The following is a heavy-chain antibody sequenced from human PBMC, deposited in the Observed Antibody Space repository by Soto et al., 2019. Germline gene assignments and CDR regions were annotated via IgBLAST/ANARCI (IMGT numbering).Heavy chain of an antibody. Sequence: SETLSLTCAVSGGSISSGGYSWSWIRQPPGKGLEWIGYIYHSGSTYYNPSLKSRVTISVDRSKNQFSLKLSSVTAADTAVYYCARAGGRWLPPPHFDYWGQGILVTVSS. CDR1: GGSISSGGYS. J-gene: IGHJ4*02. CDR3: ARAGGRWLPPPHFDY. D-gene: IGHD1-26*01. CDR2: IYHSGST. V-gene: IGHV4-30-2*01.